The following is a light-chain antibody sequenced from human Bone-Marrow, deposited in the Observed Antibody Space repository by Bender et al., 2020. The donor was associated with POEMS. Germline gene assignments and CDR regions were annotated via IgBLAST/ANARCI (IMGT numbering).Light chain of an antibody. CDR1: SSDVGNYSH. CDR3: SSYAGNNNGI. Sequence: QSALTQPASVSGSPGQSITISCTGTSSDVGNYSHVSWYQQHPGKAPKLVISEVTKRPSGVPDRLSGSKSGNTASLTVSGLQPDDEADYYCSSYAGNNNGIFGGGTRLTVL. J-gene: IGLJ2*01. CDR2: EVT. V-gene: IGLV2-8*01.